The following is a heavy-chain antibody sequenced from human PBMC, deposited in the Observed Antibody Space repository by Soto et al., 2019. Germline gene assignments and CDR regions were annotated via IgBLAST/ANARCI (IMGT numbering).Heavy chain of an antibody. CDR1: GFSLSTSGVA. V-gene: IGHV2-5*02. J-gene: IGHJ4*02. CDR2: IFWDDGK. D-gene: IGHD1-7*01. CDR3: AHGLRERTTRFDS. Sequence: QITLKESGPTLVKPTQTLTVTCSFSGFSLSTSGVAVAWIRQPPGKALEWLALIFWDDGKFYSPSLKSRLTITKDTSKNQVALTMTTLDPVDTPTYYCAHGLRERTTRFDSWGQGTLVTVSS.